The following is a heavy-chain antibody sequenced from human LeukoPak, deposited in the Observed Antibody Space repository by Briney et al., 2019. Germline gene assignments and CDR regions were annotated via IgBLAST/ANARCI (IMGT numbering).Heavy chain of an antibody. CDR3: ARGYSYGLYY. Sequence: PGGSLRLSCAASGFTFSSYEMNWVRQAPGKGLEWISYISSSGSTVYYADSVKGRFTISRDNAENSLYLQMNSLRAEDTAVYYCARGYSYGLYYWGQGTLVTVSS. CDR2: ISSSGSTV. V-gene: IGHV3-48*03. CDR1: GFTFSSYE. J-gene: IGHJ4*02. D-gene: IGHD3-16*02.